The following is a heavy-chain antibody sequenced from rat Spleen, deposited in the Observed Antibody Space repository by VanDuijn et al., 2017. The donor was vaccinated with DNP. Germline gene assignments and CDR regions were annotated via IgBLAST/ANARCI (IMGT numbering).Heavy chain of an antibody. Sequence: EVQLVESGGGLVQPGRSLKLSCVASGFTFSSYWMYWIRQAPGKGLEWIGQINKDSSTINYIPSLKEKITISRDNVQNTLYLQMSKVGSEDTATYYCARHRTIMPYYYAMDAWGQGASVTVSS. CDR1: GFTFSSYW. CDR3: ARHRTIMPYYYAMDA. J-gene: IGHJ4*01. CDR2: INKDSSTI. D-gene: IGHD1-5*01. V-gene: IGHV4-2*01.